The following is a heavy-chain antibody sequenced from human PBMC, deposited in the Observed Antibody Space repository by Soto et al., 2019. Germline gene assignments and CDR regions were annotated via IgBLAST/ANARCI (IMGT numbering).Heavy chain of an antibody. Sequence: HPGGSLRLSCAASGFTFSSYWMSWVHQAPGKGLEWVANIKQDGSEKYYVDSVKGRFTISRDNAKNSLYLQMNSLRAEDTAVYYCARDSNYYDSSGYYPALDAFDIWGQGTMVT. J-gene: IGHJ3*02. V-gene: IGHV3-7*01. CDR2: IKQDGSEK. D-gene: IGHD3-22*01. CDR3: ARDSNYYDSSGYYPALDAFDI. CDR1: GFTFSSYW.